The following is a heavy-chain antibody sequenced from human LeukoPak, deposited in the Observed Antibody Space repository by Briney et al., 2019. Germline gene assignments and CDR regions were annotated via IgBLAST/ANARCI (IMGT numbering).Heavy chain of an antibody. CDR3: ARRSDSRYYYYYYGMDV. D-gene: IGHD2-21*02. Sequence: GESLKISCKASGYNFASHWIGWVRQMPGKGLEWMAIIYPGDSDIRYSPSFQGQVTISADKSINTAYLQWSSLKASDTAMYYCARRSDSRYYYYYYGMDVWGEGTTVTVSS. CDR1: GYNFASHW. CDR2: IYPGDSDI. J-gene: IGHJ6*04. V-gene: IGHV5-51*01.